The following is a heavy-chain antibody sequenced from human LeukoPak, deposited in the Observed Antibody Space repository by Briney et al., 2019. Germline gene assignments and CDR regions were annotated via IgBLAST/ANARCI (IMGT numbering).Heavy chain of an antibody. Sequence: SETLSLTSTVSGVSICSYYWTWIARPAGKELRGFGRIYNSGNTNYTHSLKSRVTMSVDTSKNQLSLKLSSVTAADTAVYYCARDHRIVSYDLYWFDPWGQGTLVTVSS. CDR3: ARDHRIVSYDLYWFDP. D-gene: IGHD2/OR15-2a*01. V-gene: IGHV4-4*07. CDR1: GVSICSYY. CDR2: IYNSGNT. J-gene: IGHJ5*02.